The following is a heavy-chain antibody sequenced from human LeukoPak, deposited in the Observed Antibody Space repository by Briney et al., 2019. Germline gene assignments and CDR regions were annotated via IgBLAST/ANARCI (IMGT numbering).Heavy chain of an antibody. CDR1: GFTFGSYG. D-gene: IGHD5-18*01. Sequence: GGSLRLSCAASGFTFGSYGMHWVRQAPGKGLEWVTFIRSDGSNKYYADSVKGRFTISRDNSKSTLYLQMNSLRAEDTAIYYCAKGSRYIYGYYFDYWGQGTLVTVSS. CDR2: IRSDGSNK. J-gene: IGHJ4*01. CDR3: AKGSRYIYGYYFDY. V-gene: IGHV3-30*02.